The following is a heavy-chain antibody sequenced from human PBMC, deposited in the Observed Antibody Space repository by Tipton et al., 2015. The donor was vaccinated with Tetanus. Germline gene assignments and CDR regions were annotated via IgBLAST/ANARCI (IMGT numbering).Heavy chain of an antibody. CDR1: GGSFSGYY. CDR3: ARGLAVWFGEFFTYYYYGMDV. CDR2: INHSGST. J-gene: IGHJ6*02. V-gene: IGHV4-34*01. Sequence: TLSLTCAVYGGSFSGYYWSWIRQPPGKGLEWIGEINHSGSTNYNPSLKSRVTISVDTSKNQFSLKLSSVTAADTAVYYCARGLAVWFGEFFTYYYYGMDVWGQGTTVTVSS. D-gene: IGHD3-10*01.